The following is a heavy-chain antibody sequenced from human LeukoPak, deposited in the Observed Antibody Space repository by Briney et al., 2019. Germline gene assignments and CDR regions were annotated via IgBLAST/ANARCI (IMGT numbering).Heavy chain of an antibody. Sequence: SQTLSLTCAISGDSFSSNSVTWNWIRQSPSRGLEWLGRTYYRSKWYNDYAVSVKSRITINPDTSKDQFSLQLNSVTPEDTAVYYCARDDSKYCSGGSCYSGYFDLWGRGTLVTVSS. CDR3: ARDDSKYCSGGSCYSGYFDL. CDR2: TYYRSKWYN. CDR1: GDSFSSNSVT. J-gene: IGHJ2*01. V-gene: IGHV6-1*01. D-gene: IGHD2-15*01.